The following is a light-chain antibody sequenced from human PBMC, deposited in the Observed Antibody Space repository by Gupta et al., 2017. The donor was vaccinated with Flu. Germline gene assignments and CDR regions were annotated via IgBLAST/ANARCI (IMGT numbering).Light chain of an antibody. V-gene: IGLV1-40*01. Sequence: QSVLTQPPSWSGAPGQRVTISCPGSSSNIGAGYDVHWYQQLPGTAPKLLIYGNSNRPSGVPDRFSGSKSGTSASLAITGLQAEDEADYYCQSYDSSLSGSYVFGTGTKVTVL. J-gene: IGLJ1*01. CDR2: GNS. CDR3: QSYDSSLSGSYV. CDR1: SSNIGAGYD.